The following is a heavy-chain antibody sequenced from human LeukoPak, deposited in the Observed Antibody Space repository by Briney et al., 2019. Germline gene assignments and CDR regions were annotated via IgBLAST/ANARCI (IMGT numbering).Heavy chain of an antibody. Sequence: PSETLSLTCTVSGGSISSYYWSWIRQPPGKGLEWIGYIYYSGSTNYNPSLKSRVTISVDTSKNQFSLKLSPVTAADTAVYYCARHIGYGSGSYYKTFRPFDYWGQGTLVTVSS. D-gene: IGHD3-10*01. CDR1: GGSISSYY. CDR2: IYYSGST. J-gene: IGHJ4*02. CDR3: ARHIGYGSGSYYKTFRPFDY. V-gene: IGHV4-59*08.